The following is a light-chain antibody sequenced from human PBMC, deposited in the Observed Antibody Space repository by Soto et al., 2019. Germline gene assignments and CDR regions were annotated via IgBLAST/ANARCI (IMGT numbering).Light chain of an antibody. Sequence: QSALTQPASVSASPGQSITISCTGTSSDVGDYNSVSWYQQHPGQAPQLMIYEVSNRPSGVSNRFSGSKSGNTASLTISGLQAEDETDYYCSSYTSTGAWVFGGGTKLTVL. CDR2: EVS. J-gene: IGLJ3*02. CDR3: SSYTSTGAWV. CDR1: SSDVGDYNS. V-gene: IGLV2-14*01.